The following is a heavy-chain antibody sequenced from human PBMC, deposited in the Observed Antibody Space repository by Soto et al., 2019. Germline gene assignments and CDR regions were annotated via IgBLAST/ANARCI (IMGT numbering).Heavy chain of an antibody. J-gene: IGHJ6*02. CDR2: FDPEDGET. V-gene: IGHV1-24*01. D-gene: IGHD3-3*01. Sequence: ASVKVSCKVSGYTLTELSMHWVRQAPGKGLEWMGGFDPEDGETIYAQKFQGRVTMTEDTSTDTAYMELSSLKTEDTAVYYCTAGPIFGVVISNYYYYYGMDVWGQGTTVTVSS. CDR3: TAGPIFGVVISNYYYYYGMDV. CDR1: GYTLTELS.